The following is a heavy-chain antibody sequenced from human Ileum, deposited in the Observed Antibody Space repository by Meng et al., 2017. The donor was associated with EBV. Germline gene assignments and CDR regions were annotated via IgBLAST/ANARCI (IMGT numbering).Heavy chain of an antibody. V-gene: IGHV4-39*01. D-gene: IGHD6-13*01. Sequence: QLQLQESGPGLVKPPATLSLTCTVSGGPINSSSYYWGWIRQPPGKGLEWIGSIYYSGRTYYNPSLKSRVTISVDTSKNQFSLKLSSVTAADTAVYYCARPIAAAGWFDPWGQGTLVTVSS. CDR3: ARPIAAAGWFDP. CDR2: IYYSGRT. CDR1: GGPINSSSYY. J-gene: IGHJ5*02.